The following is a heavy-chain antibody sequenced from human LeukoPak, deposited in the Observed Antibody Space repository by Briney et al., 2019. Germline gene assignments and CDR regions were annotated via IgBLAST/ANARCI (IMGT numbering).Heavy chain of an antibody. CDR1: GYTFIAYY. J-gene: IGHJ4*02. Sequence: GASVKVSCRASGYTFIAYYMHWVRQAPGQGLEWMGWINPSSGGTNYAQKFQGRVTMARDTSISTAYMELSRLRSDDTAVYYCARGVPYYDYVWGSYRWNYWGQGTLVTVSS. CDR3: ARGVPYYDYVWGSYRWNY. D-gene: IGHD3-16*02. CDR2: INPSSGGT. V-gene: IGHV1-2*02.